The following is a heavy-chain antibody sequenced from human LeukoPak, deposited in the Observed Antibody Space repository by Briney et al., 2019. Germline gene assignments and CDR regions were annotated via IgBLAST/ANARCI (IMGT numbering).Heavy chain of an antibody. CDR1: GGSISSSSYY. Sequence: SETLSLTCTVSGGSISSSSYYWGWIRQPPGKGLEWIGYIYYSGSSNYNPSLKSRVTISVDRSKNQYSLKLSSVTAADTAVYYCARGVEDSSGYYSYSDCWGQGTLVTVSS. D-gene: IGHD3-22*01. J-gene: IGHJ4*02. CDR2: IYYSGSS. V-gene: IGHV4-61*05. CDR3: ARGVEDSSGYYSYSDC.